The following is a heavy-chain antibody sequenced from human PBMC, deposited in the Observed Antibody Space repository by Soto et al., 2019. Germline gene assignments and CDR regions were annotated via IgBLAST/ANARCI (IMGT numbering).Heavy chain of an antibody. CDR3: ARDRSTDFGLDV. J-gene: IGHJ6*02. CDR1: GFTFTDYV. Sequence: EVLLLDSGGDLVQPGGSLRLSCVASGFTFTDYVMSWVRQVPGKGLEWVSSISDGGERTDYRDSVRGRFTISRDNARFTLHLQMNSLRVDDTATYFCARDRSTDFGLDVWGQGTTVTVSS. V-gene: IGHV3-23*01. CDR2: ISDGGERT. D-gene: IGHD3-3*01.